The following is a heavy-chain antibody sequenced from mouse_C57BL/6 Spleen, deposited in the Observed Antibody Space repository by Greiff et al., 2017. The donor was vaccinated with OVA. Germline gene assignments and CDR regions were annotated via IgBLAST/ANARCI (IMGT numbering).Heavy chain of an antibody. V-gene: IGHV1-82*01. Sequence: VQLQQSGPELVKPGASVKISCKASGYAFSSSWMNWVKQRPGKGLEWIGRIYPGDGDTNYNGKFKGKATLTADKSSSTAYMQLSSLTSEDSAVYFCARDSSGPYYFDYWGKGTTLTVSS. J-gene: IGHJ2*01. CDR3: ARDSSGPYYFDY. D-gene: IGHD3-2*02. CDR1: GYAFSSSW. CDR2: IYPGDGDT.